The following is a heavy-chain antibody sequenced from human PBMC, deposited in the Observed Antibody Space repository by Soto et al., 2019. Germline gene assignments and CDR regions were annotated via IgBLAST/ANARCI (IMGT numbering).Heavy chain of an antibody. Sequence: SETLSLTCTVSGGSISSYYWSWIRQPPGKGLEWIGYIYYSGSTNYNPSLKSRVTISVDTSKNQFSLKLSSVTAADTAVYYCARSRITMVRGVIRGSYCMDVWGQGTTVTV. D-gene: IGHD3-10*01. CDR1: GGSISSYY. J-gene: IGHJ6*02. CDR3: ARSRITMVRGVIRGSYCMDV. V-gene: IGHV4-59*01. CDR2: IYYSGST.